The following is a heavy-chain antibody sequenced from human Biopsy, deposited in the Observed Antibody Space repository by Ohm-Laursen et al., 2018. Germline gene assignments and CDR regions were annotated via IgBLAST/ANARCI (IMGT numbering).Heavy chain of an antibody. CDR2: IRDSGDSA. CDR1: GFTFSSHA. Sequence: SLRLSCSASGFTFSSHAMAWVRQAPGKGLEWVSGIRDSGDSAYYADSVKGRFTISRDNSRNTLYLQMNSLRAEDTAVYYCAGAMSIGADWGQGTLVTVSS. J-gene: IGHJ4*02. CDR3: AGAMSIGAD. V-gene: IGHV3-23*01. D-gene: IGHD3-16*01.